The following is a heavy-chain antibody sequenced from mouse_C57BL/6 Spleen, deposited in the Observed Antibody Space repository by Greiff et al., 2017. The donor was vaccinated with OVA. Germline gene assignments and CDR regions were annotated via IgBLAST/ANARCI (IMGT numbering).Heavy chain of an antibody. CDR1: GYTFTSYW. D-gene: IGHD1-1*01. V-gene: IGHV1-64*01. CDR3: AREEGYGSSLFDY. Sequence: VQLQQSGAELVKPGASVKLSCKASGYTFTSYWMHWVKQRPGQGLEWIGMIHPNSGSTNYNEKFKSKATLTVDKSSSTAYMQLSSLTSEDSAVYYCAREEGYGSSLFDYWGQGTTLTVSS. CDR2: IHPNSGST. J-gene: IGHJ2*01.